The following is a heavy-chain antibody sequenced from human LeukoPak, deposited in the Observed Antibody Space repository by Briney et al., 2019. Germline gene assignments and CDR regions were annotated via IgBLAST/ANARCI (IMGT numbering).Heavy chain of an antibody. V-gene: IGHV1-69*13. CDR2: IIPIFGTA. CDR1: GYTFTSYA. D-gene: IGHD2-8*01. CDR3: ARAHQSSPNYFDY. Sequence: SVKVSCKASGYTFTSYAISWVRQAPGQGLEWMGGIIPIFGTANYAQKFQGRVTITADESTSTAYMELSSLRSEDTAVYYCARAHQSSPNYFDYWGQGTLVTVSS. J-gene: IGHJ4*02.